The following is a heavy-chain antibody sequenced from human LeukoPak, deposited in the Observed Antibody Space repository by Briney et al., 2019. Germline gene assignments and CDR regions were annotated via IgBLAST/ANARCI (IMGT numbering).Heavy chain of an antibody. D-gene: IGHD3-22*01. V-gene: IGHV3-30*04. J-gene: IGHJ4*02. CDR3: ASSRPKWLPNY. CDR2: ISYDGSNK. CDR1: GFTFSRYA. Sequence: PGGSLRLSCAASGFTFSRYAMHWVRQAPGKGLEWVAVISYDGSNKYYADSVKGRFTISRDNSKNTLYLQMNSLRAEDTAVYYCASSRPKWLPNYWGQGTLVTVSS.